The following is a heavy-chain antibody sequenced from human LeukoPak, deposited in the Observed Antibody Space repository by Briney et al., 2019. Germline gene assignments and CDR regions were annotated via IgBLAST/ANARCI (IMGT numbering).Heavy chain of an antibody. CDR1: GGTFSSYA. D-gene: IGHD3-3*01. J-gene: IGHJ4*02. Sequence: SVKVSCKASGGTFSSYAISWVRQAPGQGLEWMGGIIPIFGTANYAQKFQGRVTITADESTSTAYMELSSLRSEDTAVYYCARDGHYGVVEHYDFWSGSDFDYWGQGTLVTVSS. CDR3: ARDGHYGVVEHYDFWSGSDFDY. CDR2: IIPIFGTA. V-gene: IGHV1-69*13.